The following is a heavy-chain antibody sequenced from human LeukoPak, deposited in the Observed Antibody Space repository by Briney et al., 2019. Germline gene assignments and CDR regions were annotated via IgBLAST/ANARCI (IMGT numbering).Heavy chain of an antibody. CDR1: GASVGGNH. Sequence: SETLSLTCAVSGASVGGNHWSWIRQSPEKGLEWIGNIFHDGVTDYNPSFKSRVTMLPDTSKNQFSLRLTSVTAADTAVYYCARDYLGSYYWFDPWGQGTLVTVSS. D-gene: IGHD1-26*01. CDR3: ARDYLGSYYWFDP. J-gene: IGHJ5*02. V-gene: IGHV4-59*02. CDR2: IFHDGVT.